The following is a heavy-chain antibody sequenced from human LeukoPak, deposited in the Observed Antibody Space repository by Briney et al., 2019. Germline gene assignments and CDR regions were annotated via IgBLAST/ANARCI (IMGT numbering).Heavy chain of an antibody. CDR3: AREAPLYYDDSSGYYPLDY. J-gene: IGHJ4*02. D-gene: IGHD3-22*01. CDR2: IWYDRSNK. Sequence: PGRSLRLSCAASGFTFSSYGMHWVRQAPGKGLERVAVIWYDRSNKYYADSVRGRFTISRDNSKNTLYLQMNSLRAEDTAVYYCAREAPLYYDDSSGYYPLDYWGQGTLVTVSS. CDR1: GFTFSSYG. V-gene: IGHV3-33*01.